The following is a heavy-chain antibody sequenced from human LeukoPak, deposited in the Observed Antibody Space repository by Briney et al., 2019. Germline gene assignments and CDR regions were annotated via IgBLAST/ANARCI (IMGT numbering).Heavy chain of an antibody. CDR3: ATSSRTTVRGVIIPPLN. D-gene: IGHD3-10*01. J-gene: IGHJ4*02. V-gene: IGHV1-24*01. CDR2: FDPEDGET. CDR1: GYTLTELS. Sequence: GASVKVSCKVSGYTLTELSMHWVRQAPGKGLEWMGGFDPEDGETFYAQKFQGRVTMTEDTSTDTAYMELSSLRSEDTAVYYCATSSRTTVRGVIIPPLNWGQGTLVTVSS.